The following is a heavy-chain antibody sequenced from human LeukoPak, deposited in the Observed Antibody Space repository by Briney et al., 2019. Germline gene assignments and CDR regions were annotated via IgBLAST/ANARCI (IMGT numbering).Heavy chain of an antibody. J-gene: IGHJ3*02. CDR2: IYTSGST. CDR3: AREGYYDSSGYIRGYAFDI. V-gene: IGHV4-4*07. CDR1: GGSISSYY. Sequence: SETLSLTCTVSGGSISSYYWSWIRQPAGKGLEWIGRIYTSGSTNYNPSLKSRVTMSVDTSKNQFSLKLSSVTAADTAVYYCAREGYYDSSGYIRGYAFDIWGQGTMVTVSS. D-gene: IGHD3-22*01.